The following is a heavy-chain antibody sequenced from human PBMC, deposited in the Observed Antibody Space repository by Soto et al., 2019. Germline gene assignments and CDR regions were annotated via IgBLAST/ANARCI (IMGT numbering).Heavy chain of an antibody. D-gene: IGHD6-13*01. Sequence: GGSLRLSCAASEFTFSTYWMHWVRQAPGKGLVWVSRINPDGSSSNYADSVKGRFTISRDNAKNTLYLHMNSLRADDTAVYYCARDFAGPYDYWGQGTLVTVSS. CDR3: ARDFAGPYDY. CDR2: INPDGSSS. J-gene: IGHJ4*02. V-gene: IGHV3-74*01. CDR1: EFTFSTYW.